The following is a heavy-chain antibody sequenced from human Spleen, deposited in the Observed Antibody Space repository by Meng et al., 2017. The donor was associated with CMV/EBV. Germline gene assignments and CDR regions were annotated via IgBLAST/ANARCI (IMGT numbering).Heavy chain of an antibody. J-gene: IGHJ4*02. Sequence: GESLKISCAASGFTFSNYVLHWVRQSPGKGLEWVAGMSYDGTNEYYADSVKGRFTFSRDNSKNTLYLQMNSLRAEDTAVYYCARWFTDYTIFGVTMYFDYWGQGTLVTVSS. V-gene: IGHV3-30*14. CDR3: ARWFTDYTIFGVTMYFDY. D-gene: IGHD3-3*01. CDR2: MSYDGTNE. CDR1: GFTFSNYV.